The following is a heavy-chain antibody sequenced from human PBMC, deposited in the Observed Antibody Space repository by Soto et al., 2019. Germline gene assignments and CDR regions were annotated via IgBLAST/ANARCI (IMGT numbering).Heavy chain of an antibody. D-gene: IGHD3-22*01. V-gene: IGHV4-59*01. CDR2: IYYSGST. Sequence: SETLSLTCTVSGGSISSYYWSWIRQPPGKGLEWIGYIYYSGSTNYNPSLKSRVTISVDTSKNQFSLKLSSVTAADTAVYYCARDRGYYDSSGYTFDYWGQGTLVTVS. CDR1: GGSISSYY. CDR3: ARDRGYYDSSGYTFDY. J-gene: IGHJ4*02.